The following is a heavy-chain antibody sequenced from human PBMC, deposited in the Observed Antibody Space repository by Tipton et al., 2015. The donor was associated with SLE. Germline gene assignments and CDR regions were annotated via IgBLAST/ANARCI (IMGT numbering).Heavy chain of an antibody. CDR3: SRGGILKYSGGYTH. J-gene: IGHJ4*02. CDR2: IRSKAYGGTT. D-gene: IGHD1-26*01. Sequence: RSLRLSCTTSGFTFGDYAMSWVRQAPGKGLEWVGFIRSKAYGGTTEYAASVKGRFTISRDDSKSIAYLQMNSLKTEDTAVYYCSRGGILKYSGGYTHWGQGTLVTVSS. CDR1: GFTFGDYA. V-gene: IGHV3-49*04.